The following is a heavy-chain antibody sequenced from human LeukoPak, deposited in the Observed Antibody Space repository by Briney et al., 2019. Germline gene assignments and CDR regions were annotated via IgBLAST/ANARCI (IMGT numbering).Heavy chain of an antibody. CDR3: ARDRGHYEFWSGYSHDPFEY. Sequence: GGSLRLSCAASGFTFSRYSMHWVRQAPEKGLEWVSYISGGSGSIYYADSVKGRFTISRDNPKNSLYLQMNSLRADDTAVYYCARDRGHYEFWSGYSHDPFEYWGQGTLITVPS. CDR1: GFTFSRYS. CDR2: ISGGSGSI. D-gene: IGHD3-3*01. J-gene: IGHJ4*02. V-gene: IGHV3-48*01.